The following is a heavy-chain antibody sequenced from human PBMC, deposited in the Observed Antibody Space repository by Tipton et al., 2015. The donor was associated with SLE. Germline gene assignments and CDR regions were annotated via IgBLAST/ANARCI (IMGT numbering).Heavy chain of an antibody. Sequence: TLSLTCAVSGGSISSSNWWSWVRQPPGKGLEWIGEIYHSGSTNYNPSFKSRVTISVDKSKNQFSLKLGSVTAADTAVYYCARQRDYYGSGSMRYYFDYWGQGTLVTVSS. V-gene: IGHV4-4*02. D-gene: IGHD3-10*01. CDR1: GGSISSSNW. CDR3: ARQRDYYGSGSMRYYFDY. CDR2: IYHSGST. J-gene: IGHJ4*02.